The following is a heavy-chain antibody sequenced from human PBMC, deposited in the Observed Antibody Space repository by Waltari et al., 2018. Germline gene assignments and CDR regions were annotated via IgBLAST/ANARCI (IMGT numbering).Heavy chain of an antibody. V-gene: IGHV4-4*02. J-gene: IGHJ4*02. D-gene: IGHD2-15*01. CDR1: GDSMSGNYW. Sequence: QVQLQESGPGLVKPSGTLSPTCGVSGDSMSGNYWWSWVRQPPGKGLAWIGQVHRSGRTNYNPPLESRVTVSIDTFNSQFSLEVTSATAADTALYFCARDRGRGLYLDSWGRGILVTVSP. CDR3: ARDRGRGLYLDS. CDR2: VHRSGRT.